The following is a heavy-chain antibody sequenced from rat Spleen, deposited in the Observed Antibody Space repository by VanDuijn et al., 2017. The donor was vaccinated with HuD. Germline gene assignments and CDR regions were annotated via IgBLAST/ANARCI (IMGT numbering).Heavy chain of an antibody. CDR2: IINTGGST. D-gene: IGHD5-1*01. J-gene: IGHJ3*01. CDR1: GFTFNKFW. Sequence: EVQLVESGGGLVQPGRSLKLSCVASGFTFNKFWMTWIRQAPGKGLEWVASIINTGGSTYYPDSVKGRFVISKDNAKNTGYLQMTNLRSEDTAMYYCASELGHNWFAYWGQGTLVTVS. CDR3: ASELGHNWFAY. V-gene: IGHV5-31*01.